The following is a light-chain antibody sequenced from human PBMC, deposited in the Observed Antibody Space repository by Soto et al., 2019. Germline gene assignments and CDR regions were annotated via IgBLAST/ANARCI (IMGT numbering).Light chain of an antibody. J-gene: IGKJ4*01. CDR1: QSVSSY. CDR2: DAS. V-gene: IGKV3-11*01. Sequence: EIVLTQSPATLSLSPGERATPSCRASQSVSSYLAWYQQKPDQAPRLLIYDASNRATGIPARFSGSGSGTDFTLTISSLESEDFAVYYCQQYGSSLGVTFGGGTKVDI. CDR3: QQYGSSLGVT.